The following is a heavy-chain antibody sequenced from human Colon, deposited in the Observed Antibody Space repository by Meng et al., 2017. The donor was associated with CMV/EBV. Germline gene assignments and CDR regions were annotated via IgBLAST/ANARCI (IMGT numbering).Heavy chain of an antibody. J-gene: IGHJ4*02. V-gene: IGHV3-64*02. CDR1: EFAFSSYS. D-gene: IGHD4-17*01. CDR2: ISSDGRNT. Sequence: GGPLRLSCAVSEFAFSSYSMHWVRQAPGKGLEYVSAISSDGRNTYYADSVKGRFSVSRDNSKNTLFLQMDSLRPEDTAVYYCATDPSTVTTNYWGQGTLVTVSS. CDR3: ATDPSTVTTNY.